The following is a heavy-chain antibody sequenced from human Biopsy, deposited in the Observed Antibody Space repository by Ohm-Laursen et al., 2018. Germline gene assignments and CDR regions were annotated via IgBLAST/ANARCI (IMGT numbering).Heavy chain of an antibody. CDR1: GESFNGYY. V-gene: IGHV4-34*01. J-gene: IGHJ6*02. CDR2: INQSGST. CDR3: ARGSGYFKLDV. Sequence: GTLSLTWVVYGESFNGYYWSWIRQTPGKGLEWIGEINQSGSTKYNPSLKRRATLSADSSNSQFSLRLTSVTAADTAIYYCARGSGYFKLDVWGQGTTVTVSS. D-gene: IGHD5-12*01.